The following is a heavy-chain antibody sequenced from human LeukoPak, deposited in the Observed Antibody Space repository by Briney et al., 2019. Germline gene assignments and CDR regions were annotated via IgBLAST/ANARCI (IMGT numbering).Heavy chain of an antibody. Sequence: SETLSLTCAVSGGSISSGGYSWSWIRQPPGKGLEWIGYIYHSGSTYYNPSLKSRVTISVDRSKNQFSLKLSSVTAADTAVYYCARDDSSGYYGGFDYWGQGTLVTVSS. CDR2: IYHSGST. CDR1: GGSISSGGYS. CDR3: ARDDSSGYYGGFDY. V-gene: IGHV4-30-2*01. D-gene: IGHD3-22*01. J-gene: IGHJ4*02.